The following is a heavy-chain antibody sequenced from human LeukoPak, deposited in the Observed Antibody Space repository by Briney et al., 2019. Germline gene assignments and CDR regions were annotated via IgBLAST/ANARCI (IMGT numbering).Heavy chain of an antibody. CDR3: ARGQYYYDSSGYFDY. D-gene: IGHD3-22*01. V-gene: IGHV3-53*01. J-gene: IGHJ4*02. CDR2: IYSGGST. CDR1: GFTVGSNY. Sequence: GGSLRLSFAASGFTVGSNYMSWVRQAPGKGLEWVSVIYSGGSTYYADSVKGRFTISRDNSKNTLYLQMNSLRAEDTAVYYCARGQYYYDSSGYFDYWGQGTLVTVSS.